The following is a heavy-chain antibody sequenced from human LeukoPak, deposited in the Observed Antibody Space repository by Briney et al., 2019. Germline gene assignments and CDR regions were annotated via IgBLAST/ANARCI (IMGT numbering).Heavy chain of an antibody. CDR3: AKAPGTTGTTYFDY. CDR2: ISYDGSNK. D-gene: IGHD1-1*01. Sequence: GGSLRLSCAASGFTFSSYGMHWVRQAPGKGLEWVAVISYDGSNKFYADSVKGLFTLSRDNSKNTLYLQMNSLRAEDTAVYYCAKAPGTTGTTYFDYWGQGTLVTVSS. CDR1: GFTFSSYG. V-gene: IGHV3-30*18. J-gene: IGHJ4*02.